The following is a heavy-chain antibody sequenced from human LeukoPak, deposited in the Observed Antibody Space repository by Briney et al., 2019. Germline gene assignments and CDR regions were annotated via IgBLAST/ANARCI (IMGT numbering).Heavy chain of an antibody. J-gene: IGHJ5*02. CDR1: GFTVSTNY. D-gene: IGHD2-8*01. Sequence: TGGSLRLSCVASGFTVSTNYMSWVRQAPGKGPECISIIYRGGETYYADSVKGRFTISRDNSKNTLYLQMNAVRAEDTAVYYCARDKRYCTSGRCWGVQFGPWGQGTLVTVSS. V-gene: IGHV3-66*01. CDR3: ARDKRYCTSGRCWGVQFGP. CDR2: IYRGGET.